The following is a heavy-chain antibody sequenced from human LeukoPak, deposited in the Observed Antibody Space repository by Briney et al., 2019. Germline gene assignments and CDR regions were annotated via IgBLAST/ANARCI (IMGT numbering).Heavy chain of an antibody. CDR2: IISKTNSCAT. J-gene: IGHJ4*02. CDR3: ARHKDPDYGDRKLFDY. Sequence: GSLRLSCASSGFTLHDSAMHWVRQASGEGMEWVGRIISKTNSCATEYAASVKGRFTISRDDSKNTVYLQLNSLKTEDTATYFCARHKDPDYGDRKLFDYWGLGTLVTVSS. D-gene: IGHD4/OR15-4a*01. CDR1: GFTLHDSA. V-gene: IGHV3-73*01.